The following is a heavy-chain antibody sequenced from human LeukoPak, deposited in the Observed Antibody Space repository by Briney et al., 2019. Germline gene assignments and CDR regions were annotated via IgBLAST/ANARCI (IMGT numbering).Heavy chain of an antibody. V-gene: IGHV4-61*02. CDR3: ARDLVNYDSSGYYYGGPFDY. J-gene: IGHJ4*02. CDR2: IYTGGST. D-gene: IGHD3-22*01. Sequence: SQTLSLTCTVSGGSISSGSYYWSWIRQPAGKGLEWIGRIYTGGSTNYNPSLKSRVTISVDTSKNQFSLKLSSVTAADTAVYYCARDLVNYDSSGYYYGGPFDYWGQGTLVTVSS. CDR1: GGSISSGSYY.